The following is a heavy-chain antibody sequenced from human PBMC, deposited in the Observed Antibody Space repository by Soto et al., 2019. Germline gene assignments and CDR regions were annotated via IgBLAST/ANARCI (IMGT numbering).Heavy chain of an antibody. CDR2: ISAYNGNT. Sequence: QVQLVQSGAEVKKPGASVKVSCKASGYTFTSYGISWVRQAPGQGLEWMGWISAYNGNTNYAQKLQGRVTMTTDTSTSTAYMELRSLRSDDTVVYYCARVHYYGSGSYSQLLDYWGQGTLVTVSS. J-gene: IGHJ4*02. D-gene: IGHD3-10*01. V-gene: IGHV1-18*01. CDR3: ARVHYYGSGSYSQLLDY. CDR1: GYTFTSYG.